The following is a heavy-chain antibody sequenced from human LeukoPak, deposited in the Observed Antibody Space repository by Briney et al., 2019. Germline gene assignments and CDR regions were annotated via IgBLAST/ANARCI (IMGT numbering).Heavy chain of an antibody. CDR2: IRYDGSNK. Sequence: PGGSLRLSCAASGFSFSDYAIYWVRQTPGKGLEWVSFIRYDGSNKIYADSVKGRFTISRDNAKNSLYLQMNSLRAEDTAVYYCAELGITMIGGVWGKGTTVTISS. CDR1: GFSFSDYA. CDR3: AELGITMIGGV. V-gene: IGHV3-30*02. D-gene: IGHD3-10*02. J-gene: IGHJ6*04.